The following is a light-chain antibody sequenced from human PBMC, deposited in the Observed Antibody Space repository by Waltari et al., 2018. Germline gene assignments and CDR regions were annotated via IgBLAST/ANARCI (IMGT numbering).Light chain of an antibody. CDR3: MQALQTPWT. J-gene: IGKJ1*01. CDR2: LGS. V-gene: IGKV2-28*01. Sequence: DIVMTQSPLSLPVTPGEPASISCRSSQSLLHSNGYNYLDWYLQKPGQSPQLLIYLGSNRASGVPDRFSGSGSGTDFTLNLSRMQAEDVGVYYCMQALQTPWTFGQGTKVEIK. CDR1: QSLLHSNGYNY.